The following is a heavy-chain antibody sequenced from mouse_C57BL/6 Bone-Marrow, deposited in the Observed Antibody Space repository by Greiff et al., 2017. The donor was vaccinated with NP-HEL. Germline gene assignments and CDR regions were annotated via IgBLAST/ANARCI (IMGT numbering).Heavy chain of an antibody. J-gene: IGHJ4*01. CDR3: AREGRRYAMEY. CDR1: GYTFTSYW. V-gene: IGHV1-69*01. D-gene: IGHD2-14*01. CDR2: IDPSDSYT. Sequence: QVQLQQPGAELVMPGASVKLSCKASGYTFTSYWMHWVKQRPGQGLEWIGEIDPSDSYTNYNQKFKGKSTLTVDKSSSTAYMQLSSLTSEDSAVYYCAREGRRYAMEYWGQGTSVTVSS.